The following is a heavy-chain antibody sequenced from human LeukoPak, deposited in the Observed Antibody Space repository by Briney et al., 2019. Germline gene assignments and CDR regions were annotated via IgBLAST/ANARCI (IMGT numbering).Heavy chain of an antibody. CDR2: IKEDGGEK. D-gene: IGHD1-26*01. CDR3: ARDKVGTGPTHLDY. CDR1: GFTFSSYW. V-gene: IGHV3-7*01. J-gene: IGHJ4*02. Sequence: PGGSLRLSCAASGFTFSSYWMSWVRQAPGKGLEWVANIKEDGGEKYSVDSVIISRDNAMNSLYLEMDSLRAEDTALYYCARDKVGTGPTHLDYWGQGALVTVSS.